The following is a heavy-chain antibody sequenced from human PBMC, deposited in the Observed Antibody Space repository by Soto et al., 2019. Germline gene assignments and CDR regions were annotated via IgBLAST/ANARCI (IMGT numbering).Heavy chain of an antibody. Sequence: QVQLQESGPRLIQPSETLSLTCSVSNGSIGTYYWTWVRQPPGKGLEWIGYVYYSGSTNYNPSLKSRVAMSIDTSKNQFSLELKSVTAADTATYYCVRDYLLTGFDTWGQGTLVTVSA. D-gene: IGHD3-9*01. V-gene: IGHV4-59*01. CDR1: NGSIGTYY. CDR3: VRDYLLTGFDT. CDR2: VYYSGST. J-gene: IGHJ5*02.